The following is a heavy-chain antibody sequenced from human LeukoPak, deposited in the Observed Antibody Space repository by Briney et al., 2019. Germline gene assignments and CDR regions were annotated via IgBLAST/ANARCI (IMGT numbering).Heavy chain of an antibody. J-gene: IGHJ4*02. Sequence: SQTLSLTCTVSGGSISSGSYYWSWIRQPAGKGLEWIGRIYTSGSTNYNPSLKSRVTISVDTSKNQLSLKLSSVTAADTAVFYCASTYYGSGSADYWGQGTLVTVSS. V-gene: IGHV4-61*02. CDR3: ASTYYGSGSADY. D-gene: IGHD3-10*01. CDR2: IYTSGST. CDR1: GGSISSGSYY.